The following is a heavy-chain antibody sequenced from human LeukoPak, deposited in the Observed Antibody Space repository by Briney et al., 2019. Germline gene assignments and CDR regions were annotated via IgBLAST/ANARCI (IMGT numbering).Heavy chain of an antibody. D-gene: IGHD1-26*01. CDR2: IYYSGST. Sequence: SETLSLTCTVSGGSISSSRYYWGWIRQPPGKGLEWIGNIYYSGSTYYNPSLKSRVTISVDTSKNQFSLKLSSVTAADTAVYYCARVGGSGRRRPYYYYYMDVWGKGTTVTVSS. CDR1: GGSISSSRYY. J-gene: IGHJ6*03. CDR3: ARVGGSGRRRPYYYYYMDV. V-gene: IGHV4-39*07.